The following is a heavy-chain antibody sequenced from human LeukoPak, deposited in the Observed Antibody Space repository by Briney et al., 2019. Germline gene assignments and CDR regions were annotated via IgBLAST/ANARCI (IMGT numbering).Heavy chain of an antibody. Sequence: GGSLRLFCGVWGFTFSSYAMHWVRQARGKGREGVAVISYEGSNKLYADSVKGRFTISRANSKTTLYLQMNSLRAEDTAVYYCARLAGRVVLGAFDIWGQGTMVTVSS. CDR1: GFTFSSYA. CDR2: ISYEGSNK. V-gene: IGHV3-30*04. D-gene: IGHD2-15*01. CDR3: ARLAGRVVLGAFDI. J-gene: IGHJ3*02.